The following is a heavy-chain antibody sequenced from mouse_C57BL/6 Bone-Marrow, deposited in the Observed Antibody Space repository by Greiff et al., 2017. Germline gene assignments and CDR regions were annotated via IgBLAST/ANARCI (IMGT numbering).Heavy chain of an antibody. CDR1: GYTFTSYW. CDR3: ARDYGSSYGY. D-gene: IGHD1-1*01. CDR2: IDPSDNYT. J-gene: IGHJ2*01. V-gene: IGHV1-50*01. Sequence: VQLQQPGAELVKPGASVKLSCKASGYTFTSYWMQWVKQRPGQGLEWIGEIDPSDNYTNYNQKFKGKATLTVDTSSSTAYMQLSSLTSEDSAVYYCARDYGSSYGYWGQGTTLTVSS.